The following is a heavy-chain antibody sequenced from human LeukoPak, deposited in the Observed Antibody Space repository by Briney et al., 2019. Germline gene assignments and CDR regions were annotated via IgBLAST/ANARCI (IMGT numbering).Heavy chain of an antibody. J-gene: IGHJ4*02. V-gene: IGHV1-8*01. D-gene: IGHD6-19*01. Sequence: ASVKVSCKASGYTFSSYDINWVRQATGQGLEWMGWMNPNSGNTGYAQKFQGRVTMTRNTSISTAYMELSSLRSEDTAVYYCARGPTSSGWYQIDYWGQGTLVTVSP. CDR1: GYTFSSYD. CDR2: MNPNSGNT. CDR3: ARGPTSSGWYQIDY.